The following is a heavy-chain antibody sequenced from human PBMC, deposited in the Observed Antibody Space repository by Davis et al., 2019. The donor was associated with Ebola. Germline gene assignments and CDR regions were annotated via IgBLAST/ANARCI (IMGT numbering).Heavy chain of an antibody. CDR2: MNPNSGNT. CDR1: GYAFTSYD. CDR3: ARSGVRGYYNGMDV. V-gene: IGHV1-8*01. Sequence: AASVKVSCKASGYAFTSYDINWVRQATGQGLEWMGWMNPNSGNTGYVERFQGRVTMSRNTSISTAYMELSNLRSEDTAVYYCARSGVRGYYNGMDVWGQGTTVTVSS. D-gene: IGHD1-14*01. J-gene: IGHJ6*02.